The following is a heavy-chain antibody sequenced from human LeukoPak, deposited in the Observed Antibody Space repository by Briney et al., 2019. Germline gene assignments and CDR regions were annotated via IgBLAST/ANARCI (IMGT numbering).Heavy chain of an antibody. Sequence: GGSLRLSCAASGFTFSSYSMNWVRQAPGKGLEWVSSISSSSSYIYYADSVKGRFTISRDNAKNSLYLQMNSLRAEDTAAYYCARDRGYSYGYADDYWGQGTLVTVSS. J-gene: IGHJ4*02. CDR3: ARDRGYSYGYADDY. CDR2: ISSSSSYI. D-gene: IGHD5-18*01. V-gene: IGHV3-21*01. CDR1: GFTFSSYS.